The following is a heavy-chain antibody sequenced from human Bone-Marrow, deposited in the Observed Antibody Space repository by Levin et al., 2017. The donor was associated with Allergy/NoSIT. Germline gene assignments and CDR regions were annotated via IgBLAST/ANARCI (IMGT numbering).Heavy chain of an antibody. V-gene: IGHV3-30*04. Sequence: GGSLRLSCAASGFTFSSYAMHWVRQAPGKGLEWVAVISYDGSNKYYADSVKGRFTISRDNSKNTLYLQMNSLRAEDTAVYYCAGGMLYGAYYFDYWGQGTLVTVSS. CDR2: ISYDGSNK. CDR1: GFTFSSYA. CDR3: AGGMLYGAYYFDY. D-gene: IGHD2-8*01. J-gene: IGHJ4*02.